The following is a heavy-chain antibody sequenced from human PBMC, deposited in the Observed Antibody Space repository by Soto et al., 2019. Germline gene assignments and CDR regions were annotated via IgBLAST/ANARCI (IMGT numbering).Heavy chain of an antibody. CDR2: IYYTGNT. Sequence: QVQLQESGPGLVKTSETLSLTCTVSGGSVSSGSYFWSWIRQPPGKGLEWLGYIYYTGNTNYNPSLKSRLTISVDSSKNQLSLKLSSVTAADTAVYYCAREKTGDLTFFDSWGQGTLVTVSS. J-gene: IGHJ4*02. V-gene: IGHV4-61*01. CDR3: AREKTGDLTFFDS. D-gene: IGHD3-16*01. CDR1: GGSVSSGSYF.